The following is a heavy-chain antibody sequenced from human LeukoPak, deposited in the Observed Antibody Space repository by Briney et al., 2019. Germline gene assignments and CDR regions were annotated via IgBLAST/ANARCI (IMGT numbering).Heavy chain of an antibody. D-gene: IGHD3-3*01. V-gene: IGHV3-30-3*01. CDR1: GFTFSSYA. CDR2: ISYDGSNK. Sequence: SGGSLRLSCAASGFTFSSYAMHWVRQAPGKGLEWVAVISYDGSNKYYADSVKGRFTISRDNSKNTLYLQMNSLRAEDTAVYYCAKGDYDFWSGYLGYFDYWGQGTLVTVSS. J-gene: IGHJ4*02. CDR3: AKGDYDFWSGYLGYFDY.